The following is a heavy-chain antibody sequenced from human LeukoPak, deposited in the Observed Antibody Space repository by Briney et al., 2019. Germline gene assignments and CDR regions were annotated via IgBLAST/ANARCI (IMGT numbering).Heavy chain of an antibody. D-gene: IGHD6-19*01. V-gene: IGHV3-30*03. CDR2: ISYDGSNK. CDR3: AVVEQWLHKYFQH. CDR1: GFTFSSYG. J-gene: IGHJ1*01. Sequence: GGSLRLSCAASGFTFSSYGMHWVRQAPGKGLEWVAVISYDGSNKYYADSVKGRFTISRDNSKNTLYLQMNSLRAEDTAVYYCAVVEQWLHKYFQHWGQGTLVTVSS.